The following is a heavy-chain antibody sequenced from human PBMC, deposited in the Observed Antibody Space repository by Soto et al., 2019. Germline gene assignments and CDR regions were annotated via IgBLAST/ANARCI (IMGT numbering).Heavy chain of an antibody. J-gene: IGHJ6*02. CDR2: INAGNGNT. CDR3: ARPYYYDTTDYYSSHYYFYFGMDV. D-gene: IGHD3-22*01. CDR1: GYTFSIYS. V-gene: IGHV1-3*01. Sequence: EASVKVSCKASGYTFSIYSIHWVRQAPGQSLEWMGWINAGNGNTKYSQKFQGRVTFTRDTSANTAYMELSSLRSEDAAVYYCARPYYYDTTDYYSSHYYFYFGMDVWGQGTTVTVSS.